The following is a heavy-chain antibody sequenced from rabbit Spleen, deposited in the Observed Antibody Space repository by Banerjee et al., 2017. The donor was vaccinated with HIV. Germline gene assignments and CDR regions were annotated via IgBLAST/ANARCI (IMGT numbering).Heavy chain of an antibody. CDR1: GFDFSSSYY. Sequence: QEQLEESGGDLVKPEGSLTLTCTASGFDFSSSYYICWVRQAPGKGLEWIACIYGGSSGATHYASWAKGRFTISKTSSTTVTLQMTSLTAADTATYFCARDTSSSFSSYGMDLWGPGTLVTVS. CDR3: ARDTSSSFSSYGMDL. D-gene: IGHD1-1*01. CDR2: IYGGSSGAT. J-gene: IGHJ6*01. V-gene: IGHV1S45*01.